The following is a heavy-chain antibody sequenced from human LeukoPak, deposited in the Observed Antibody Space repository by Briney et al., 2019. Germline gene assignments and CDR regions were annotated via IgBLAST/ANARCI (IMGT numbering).Heavy chain of an antibody. CDR2: IHYSGST. CDR3: ARGLGDSSGWYVRRWSRYFDY. D-gene: IGHD6-19*01. CDR1: GGSVSSGSCF. Sequence: SETLPLTCTVSGGSVSSGSCFWSWIRQPPGKGLEWIGFIHYSGSTNYNPSLKSRVTISVDTSKNQFSLKLSSVTAADTAVYYCARGLGDSSGWYVRRWSRYFDYWGQGTLVTVSS. J-gene: IGHJ4*02. V-gene: IGHV4-61*01.